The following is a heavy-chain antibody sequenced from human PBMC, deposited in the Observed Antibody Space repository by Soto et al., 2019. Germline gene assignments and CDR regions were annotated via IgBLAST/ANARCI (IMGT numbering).Heavy chain of an antibody. V-gene: IGHV1-69*06. CDR2: IIPMYDSA. CDR3: ATWRTYSGSYCFDY. CDR1: GGTFKTYT. J-gene: IGHJ4*02. D-gene: IGHD1-26*01. Sequence: QVRLVQSGAELKKPGSSVNVSCAASGGTFKTYTINWVRQAPGQGLEWIGQIIPMYDSANYAQRFQGRVTISADKSTNIAYMELSGLRSEDTALYYCATWRTYSGSYCFDYWGQGTLVSVSS.